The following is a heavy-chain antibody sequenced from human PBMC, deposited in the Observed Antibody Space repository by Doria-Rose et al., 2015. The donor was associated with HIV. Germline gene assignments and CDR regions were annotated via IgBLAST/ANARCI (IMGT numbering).Heavy chain of an antibody. CDR1: GVSLSSPGMG. CDR2: IFSDDER. CDR3: ARIKSSRWYHKYYFDF. V-gene: IGHV2-26*01. J-gene: IGHJ4*02. D-gene: IGHD6-13*01. Sequence: QVTLKESGPVLVKPTETLTLTCTVSGVSLSSPGMGVSWIRQPPGKALEWLANIFSDDERSYKTSLKSRLTIPRGTSKSQVVLAMTDMDPVDPATYYCARIKSSRWYHKYYFDFWGQGTLVIVSA.